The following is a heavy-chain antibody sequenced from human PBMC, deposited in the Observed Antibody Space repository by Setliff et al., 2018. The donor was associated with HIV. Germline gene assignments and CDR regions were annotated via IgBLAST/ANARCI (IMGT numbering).Heavy chain of an antibody. CDR1: GYTFTSYG. D-gene: IGHD3-22*01. Sequence: ASVKVSCKASGYTFTSYGISWARQAPGQGLEWMGWISAYNGNTNYAQKLQGRVTMTTDTSTSTAYMGLRSLRSDDTAVYYCARMIVLSASSPPNAFDIWGQGTMVTVSS. CDR2: ISAYNGNT. V-gene: IGHV1-18*01. J-gene: IGHJ3*02. CDR3: ARMIVLSASSPPNAFDI.